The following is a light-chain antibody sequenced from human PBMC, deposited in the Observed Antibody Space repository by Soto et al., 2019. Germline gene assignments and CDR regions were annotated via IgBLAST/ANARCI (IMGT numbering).Light chain of an antibody. V-gene: IGLV2-14*03. CDR2: DVS. Sequence: QSVLTQPASVSGSPGQSITISCTGSTSDIGGYNYVSWYQQHPGKAPKLLIYDVSYRPSGISDRFSGSKSGNTASLTISGLQPEDEADYYCSSYGASSTLFGGGTKVTV. CDR3: SSYGASSTL. J-gene: IGLJ2*01. CDR1: TSDIGGYNY.